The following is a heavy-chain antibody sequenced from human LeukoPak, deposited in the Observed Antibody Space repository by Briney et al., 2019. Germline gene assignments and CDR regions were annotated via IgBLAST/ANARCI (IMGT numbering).Heavy chain of an antibody. J-gene: IGHJ4*02. D-gene: IGHD3-22*01. CDR3: ARDSKGVVGLVDY. CDR2: IYYSGST. CDR1: GGSISSSSYY. V-gene: IGHV4-39*07. Sequence: PSETPSLTCTVSGGSISSSSYYWGWIRQPPGKGLEWIGSIYYSGSTYYNPSLKSRVTISVDTSKNQFSLKLSSVTAADTAVYYCARDSKGVVGLVDYWGQGTLVTVSS.